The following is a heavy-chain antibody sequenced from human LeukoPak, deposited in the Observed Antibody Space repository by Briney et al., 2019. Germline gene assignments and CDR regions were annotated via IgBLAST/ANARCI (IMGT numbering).Heavy chain of an antibody. Sequence: GGSLRLSCATSGFIFSNYDMHWVRQAPGKGLEWMAFIRYDGTNKNYADSVQGRFTISRDNAKNSLYLQMNSLRAEDTALYYCAKDIVETSGSYSHFDYWGQGTLVTISS. V-gene: IGHV3-30*02. CDR2: IRYDGTNK. CDR3: AKDIVETSGSYSHFDY. J-gene: IGHJ4*02. CDR1: GFIFSNYD. D-gene: IGHD1-26*01.